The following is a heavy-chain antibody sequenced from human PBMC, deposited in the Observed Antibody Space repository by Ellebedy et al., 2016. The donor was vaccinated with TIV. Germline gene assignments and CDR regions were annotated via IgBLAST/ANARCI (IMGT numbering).Heavy chain of an antibody. CDR2: ISGSGGST. Sequence: GESLKISXAASGFTFSSYAMSWVRQAPGKGLEWVSAISGSGGSTYHADSVKGRFTISRDNSKNTLYLQMNSLRAEDTAVYYCAKGSRVVAAIDGMDVWGQGTTVTVSS. CDR3: AKGSRVVAAIDGMDV. J-gene: IGHJ6*02. CDR1: GFTFSSYA. V-gene: IGHV3-23*01. D-gene: IGHD2-15*01.